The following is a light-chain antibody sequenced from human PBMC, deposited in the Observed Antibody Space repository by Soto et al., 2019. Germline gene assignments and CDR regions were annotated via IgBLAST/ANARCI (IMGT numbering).Light chain of an antibody. CDR3: LQYDTYPWT. CDR1: QSLRTW. V-gene: IGKV1-5*03. CDR2: KVS. J-gene: IGKJ1*01. Sequence: DIQMTQSPSTLSASIGYRVTITCRASQSLRTWLAWFQQKPGKAPKGLIYKVSSLESGVPPRFSGSGSETLFTLTIDSLQPDDFATYYCLQYDTYPWTFGQGTKVEIK.